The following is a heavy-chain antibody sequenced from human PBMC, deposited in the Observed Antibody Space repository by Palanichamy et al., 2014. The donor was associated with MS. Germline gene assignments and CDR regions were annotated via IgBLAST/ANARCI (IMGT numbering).Heavy chain of an antibody. J-gene: IGHJ4*02. V-gene: IGHV3-74*01. CDR3: ARVGMEWEQWDGLNY. D-gene: IGHD1-26*01. CDR2: INSYGSST. Sequence: EVQLVESGGGLVQPGGSLRLSCAASGSTFTTYWMHWVRQAPGKGLVWVSRINSYGSSTSYADSVKGRFTISRDNAKNTLYLQMNSLRADDTAVYYCARVGMEWEQWDGLNYWGQGTLVTVSP. CDR1: GSTFTTYW.